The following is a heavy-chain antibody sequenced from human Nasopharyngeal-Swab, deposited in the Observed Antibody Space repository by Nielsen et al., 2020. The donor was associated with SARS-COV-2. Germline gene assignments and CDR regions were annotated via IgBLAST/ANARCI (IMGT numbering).Heavy chain of an antibody. CDR3: ARDAPAHYGAYY. J-gene: IGHJ4*02. D-gene: IGHD4-17*01. V-gene: IGHV3-30*02. CDR2: KAHDASNE. Sequence: GGSLSLSWEASDFTFSSFGMHWVRQAPGKGLEWVAFKAHDASNEYYGDSVKGRFSISRDSSKNTLYLQMDSLRGEDTAVYYCARDAPAHYGAYYWGRGTLVTVSS. CDR1: DFTFSSFG.